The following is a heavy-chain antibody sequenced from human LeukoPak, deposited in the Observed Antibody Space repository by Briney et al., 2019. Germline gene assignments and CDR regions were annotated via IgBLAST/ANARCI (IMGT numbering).Heavy chain of an antibody. V-gene: IGHV1-46*01. D-gene: IGHD4-17*01. CDR1: GYTFTSYY. Sequence: ASVKVSCKASGYTFTSYYMHWVRKAPGQGLEWMGIMIPSTGSTSYSQKFQGRVTMTRDTSTSTVYMELSRLRSEDTAAYYCARDRTVTTGEFDYWGQGTLVTVSS. CDR2: MIPSTGST. CDR3: ARDRTVTTGEFDY. J-gene: IGHJ4*02.